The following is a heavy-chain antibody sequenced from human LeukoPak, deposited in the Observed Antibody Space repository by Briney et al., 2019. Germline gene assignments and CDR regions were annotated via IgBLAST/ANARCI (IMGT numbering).Heavy chain of an antibody. CDR1: GGSFSGYY. J-gene: IGHJ5*02. D-gene: IGHD3-16*01. CDR3: ARRPRGGTNWFDP. V-gene: IGHV4-34*01. CDR2: INHSGST. Sequence: PSETLSLTCAVYGGSFSGYYWSWIRQPPGKGLEWIGEINHSGSTNYNPSLKSRVTISVDTSKNQFSLKLSSVTAADTAVYYCARRPRGGTNWFDPWGQGTLVTVSS.